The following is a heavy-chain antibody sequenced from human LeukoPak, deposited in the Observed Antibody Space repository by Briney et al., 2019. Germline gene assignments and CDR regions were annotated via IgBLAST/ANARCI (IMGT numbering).Heavy chain of an antibody. CDR3: ASGSYYLGFNS. V-gene: IGHV6-1*01. D-gene: IGHD3-22*01. CDR1: GDTVSSKNTA. CDR2: TYYRSKWYY. J-gene: IGHJ4*02. Sequence: SQTLSLTCAISGDTVSSKNTAWNWIRQSPPRGLEWLGSTYYRSKWYYDYAVSVKSRITISPDTSKNQFSLHLNSVTPEDTALYYCASGSYYLGFNSWGQGTLVTVS.